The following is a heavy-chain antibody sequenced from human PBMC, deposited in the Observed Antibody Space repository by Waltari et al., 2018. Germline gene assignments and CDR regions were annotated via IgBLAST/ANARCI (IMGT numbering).Heavy chain of an antibody. CDR2: VDPEDGET. Sequence: EVQLVQSGAEVKKPGATVKISCKVSGYTFTDYYMPWVQQAPGKGLEWMGLVDPEDGETIYAEKFQGRVTITADTSTDTAYMELSSLRSEDTAVYYCATDESPSMNYYYYGMDVWGQGTTVTVSS. D-gene: IGHD2-2*01. CDR1: GYTFTDYY. V-gene: IGHV1-69-2*01. J-gene: IGHJ6*02. CDR3: ATDESPSMNYYYYGMDV.